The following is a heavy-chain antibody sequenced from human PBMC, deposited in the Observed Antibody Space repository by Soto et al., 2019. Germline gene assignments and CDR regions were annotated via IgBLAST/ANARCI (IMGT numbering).Heavy chain of an antibody. Sequence: QVQLVQSGAEVKKPGASVKVSCKASGYTFTSYGISWVRQAPGQGLEWMGWISAYNGNTNYAQKLQGSVTMTTDTSTSTAYMELRSLRSDDTAVYYCARAWSGYCSSTSCFDYYYYYMDVWGKGTTVTVSS. CDR3: ARAWSGYCSSTSCFDYYYYYMDV. V-gene: IGHV1-18*01. J-gene: IGHJ6*03. CDR2: ISAYNGNT. CDR1: GYTFTSYG. D-gene: IGHD2-2*03.